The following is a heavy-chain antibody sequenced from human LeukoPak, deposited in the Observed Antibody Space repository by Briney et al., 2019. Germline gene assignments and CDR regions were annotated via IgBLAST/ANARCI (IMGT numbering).Heavy chain of an antibody. J-gene: IGHJ4*02. V-gene: IGHV4-59*01. CDR1: GGSISSYY. CDR3: ASGDSNYLPGVIDY. D-gene: IGHD4-11*01. Sequence: PSETLSLTCTVSGGSISSYYWSWIRQPPGKGLEWIGYIYYSGSTNYNPSLKSRVTISVDTSKNQFSLKLSSVTAADTAVYYCASGDSNYLPGVIDYWGQGTLVTVSS. CDR2: IYYSGST.